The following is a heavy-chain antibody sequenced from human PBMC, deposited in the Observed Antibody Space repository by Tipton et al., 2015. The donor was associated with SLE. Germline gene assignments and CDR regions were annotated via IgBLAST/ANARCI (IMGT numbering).Heavy chain of an antibody. CDR3: ARVIAAADYFDY. V-gene: IGHV4-34*01. J-gene: IGHJ4*02. D-gene: IGHD6-13*01. CDR2: INHNGST. Sequence: TLSLTCAVYGGSFSGYYWSWIRQPPGKGLEWIGEINHNGSTNYNPSLKSRVTISVDTSKNQFSLKLSSVTAADTAVYYCARVIAAADYFDYWGQGTLVTVSS. CDR1: GGSFSGYY.